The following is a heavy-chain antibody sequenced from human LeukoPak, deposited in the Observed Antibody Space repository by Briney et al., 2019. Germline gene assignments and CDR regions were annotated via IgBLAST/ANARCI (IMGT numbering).Heavy chain of an antibody. CDR1: GFTVSSNY. V-gene: IGHV3-53*04. D-gene: IGHD6-13*01. CDR3: ARPDSSSWYSYFDY. CDR2: IYSGGNT. J-gene: IGHJ4*02. Sequence: GGSLRLSCAAYGFTVSSNYMSWVRQAPGKGLEWVSVIYSGGNTYSADSVKGRYTITSNNANNPLYAQMTGLRAEDTAVHYWARPDSSSWYSYFDYWGQGTLVTVSS.